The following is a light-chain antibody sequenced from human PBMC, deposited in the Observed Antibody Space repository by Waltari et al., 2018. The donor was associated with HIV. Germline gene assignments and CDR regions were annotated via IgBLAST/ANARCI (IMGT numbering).Light chain of an antibody. CDR1: TSNIGSDP. CDR3: AAWDDRLGGAWV. Sequence: QSVLTQPPSASGTPGQRVPISCSGCTSNIGSDPVNWYQQLPRTAPKLRIDSNDQRPSGVPDRFSGSKSGTSASLAINGLQAEDGADYYCAAWDDRLGGAWVFGGGTKLTVL. V-gene: IGLV1-44*01. CDR2: SND. J-gene: IGLJ3*02.